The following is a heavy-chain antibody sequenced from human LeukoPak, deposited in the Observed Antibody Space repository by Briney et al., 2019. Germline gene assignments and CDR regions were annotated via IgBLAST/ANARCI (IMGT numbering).Heavy chain of an antibody. CDR1: GFTFSSYA. CDR2: ISGSGGST. Sequence: GGSLRLSCAASGFTFSSYAMSWVRQAPGKGLEWVSAISGSGGSTYYADSVKGRFTISRDNSKNTLYLQMNSLRAEDTAVYYCAKEGYSVWLARPHWFDPWGQGTLVTVSS. CDR3: AKEGYSVWLARPHWFDP. D-gene: IGHD1-26*01. J-gene: IGHJ5*02. V-gene: IGHV3-23*01.